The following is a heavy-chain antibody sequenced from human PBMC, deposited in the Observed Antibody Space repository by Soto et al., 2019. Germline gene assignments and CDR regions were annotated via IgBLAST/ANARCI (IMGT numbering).Heavy chain of an antibody. CDR3: ARVDLGTVTSHETDYYYYYYMDV. Sequence: GASVKVSCKASGGTFSSYTISWVRQAPGQGLEWMGRIIPILGIANYAQKFQGRVTITADKSTSTAYMELSSLRSEDTAVYYCARVDLGTVTSHETDYYYYYYMDVWGKGTTVTVSS. CDR2: IIPILGIA. D-gene: IGHD4-17*01. CDR1: GGTFSSYT. J-gene: IGHJ6*03. V-gene: IGHV1-69*02.